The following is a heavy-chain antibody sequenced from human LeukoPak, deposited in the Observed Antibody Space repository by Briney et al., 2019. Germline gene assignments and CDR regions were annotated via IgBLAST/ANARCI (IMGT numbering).Heavy chain of an antibody. J-gene: IGHJ3*02. D-gene: IGHD3-10*01. CDR2: IYYSGTT. Sequence: SETLSLTCTVSGGSISSYYWSWIRQPPGKGLEWLGYIYYSGTTNYSPYLKSRVTISVDTSKNQFSMKLRSVTAADTAVYYCARGGWSAFDIWGQGTMVTVSS. CDR3: ARGGWSAFDI. V-gene: IGHV4-59*01. CDR1: GGSISSYY.